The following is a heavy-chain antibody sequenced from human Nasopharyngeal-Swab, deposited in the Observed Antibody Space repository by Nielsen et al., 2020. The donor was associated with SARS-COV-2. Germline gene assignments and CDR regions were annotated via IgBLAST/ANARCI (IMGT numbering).Heavy chain of an antibody. Sequence: GVLRLSCAVSGGSISSSNWWSWVRQPPGKGLEWIGEISHSGNTNYNPSLKSRVSISVDKSKNQFSLRLNSVTAADTAVYYCAGLWYSGSYYVYWGQGTLVTVSS. D-gene: IGHD1-26*01. J-gene: IGHJ4*02. V-gene: IGHV4-4*02. CDR1: GGSISSSNW. CDR3: AGLWYSGSYYVY. CDR2: ISHSGNT.